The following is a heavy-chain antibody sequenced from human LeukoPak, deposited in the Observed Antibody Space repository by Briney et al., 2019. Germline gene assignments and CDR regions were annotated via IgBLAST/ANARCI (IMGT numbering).Heavy chain of an antibody. V-gene: IGHV1-46*01. D-gene: IGHD3-22*01. CDR3: ARDRLIMYYYDSSGYYYYYGMDV. CDR1: GYTFTSYY. Sequence: ASVKVSCKASGYTFTSYYMHWVRQAPGQGLEWMGIINPSGGSTSYAQKFQGRVTMTRDTSTSTVYMELSSLRSEDTAVYYCARDRLIMYYYDSSGYYYYYGMDVRGQGTTVTVSS. CDR2: INPSGGST. J-gene: IGHJ6*02.